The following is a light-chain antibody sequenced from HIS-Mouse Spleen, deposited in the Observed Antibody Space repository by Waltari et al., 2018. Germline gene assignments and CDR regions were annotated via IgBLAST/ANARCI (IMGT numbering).Light chain of an antibody. CDR1: QGISSY. V-gene: IGKV1-8*01. J-gene: IGKJ5*01. Sequence: AIRMTQPQSPFSASTGESATITCRASQGISSYLAWYQQKPGKAPKLLIYAASTLQSGVPSRFSGSGSGTDFTLTISCLQSEDFATYYCQQYYSYPITFGQGTRLEIK. CDR3: QQYYSYPIT. CDR2: AAS.